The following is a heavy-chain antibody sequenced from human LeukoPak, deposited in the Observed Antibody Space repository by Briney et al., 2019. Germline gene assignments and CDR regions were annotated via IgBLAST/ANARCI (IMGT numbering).Heavy chain of an antibody. V-gene: IGHV3-23*01. Sequence: GGSLRLSCVASGFTFSSYWMSWVRQAPGKGLEWVSAISGSGGSTYYADSVKGRFTISRDNSKNTLYLQMNSLRAEDTAVYYCAKKMSITAASQVDYWGQGTLVTVSS. CDR1: GFTFSSYW. CDR2: ISGSGGST. CDR3: AKKMSITAASQVDY. J-gene: IGHJ4*02. D-gene: IGHD1-20*01.